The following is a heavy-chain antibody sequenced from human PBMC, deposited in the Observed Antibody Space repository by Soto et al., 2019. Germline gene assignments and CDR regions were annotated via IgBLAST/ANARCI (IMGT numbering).Heavy chain of an antibody. CDR3: AKRPTSTGFGDPFDV. CDR2: ISSSGVNT. J-gene: IGHJ3*01. CDR1: GFSFSTYA. V-gene: IGHV3-23*01. Sequence: EVQLLESGGDLVQPGGSLRLSCAASGFSFSTYAMSWVRQAPGKGLEWVSTISSSGVNTYYTDSVKGRFTISRDNSKDTPYLQMNSLRAEDTAIYYCAKRPTSTGFGDPFDVWGQGTMVTVSS. D-gene: IGHD3-10*01.